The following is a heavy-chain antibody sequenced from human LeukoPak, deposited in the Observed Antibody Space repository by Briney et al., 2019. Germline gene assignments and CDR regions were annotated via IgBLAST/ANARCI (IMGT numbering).Heavy chain of an antibody. CDR1: GYTFTSYG. CDR2: ISAYNGNT. J-gene: IGHJ4*02. D-gene: IGHD6-19*01. Sequence: ASVKVSCKASGYTFTSYGIGWVRQAPGQGLEWMGWISAYNGNTNYAQKPQGRVTMTTDTSTSTAYMELRSLRSDDTAVYYCARDDEYSSGWYGIDYWGQGTLVTVSS. CDR3: ARDDEYSSGWYGIDY. V-gene: IGHV1-18*01.